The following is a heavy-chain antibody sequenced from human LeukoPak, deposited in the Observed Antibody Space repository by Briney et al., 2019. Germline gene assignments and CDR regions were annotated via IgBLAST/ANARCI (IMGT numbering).Heavy chain of an antibody. Sequence: ASVKVSCKASGYTFTSYAMHWVGQAPGQRLEWMGWINTGNGNTKYSQKFQGRVTITRDTSASTAYMELSSLRSEDTAVYYCARVPTTVTTGCGYWGQGTLVTVSS. CDR2: INTGNGNT. D-gene: IGHD4-17*01. J-gene: IGHJ4*02. V-gene: IGHV1-3*04. CDR3: ARVPTTVTTGCGY. CDR1: GYTFTSYA.